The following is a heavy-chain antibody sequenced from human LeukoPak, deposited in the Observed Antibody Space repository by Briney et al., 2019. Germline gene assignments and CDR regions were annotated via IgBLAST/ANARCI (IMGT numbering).Heavy chain of an antibody. D-gene: IGHD2-2*01. Sequence: SETLSLTCAVYGGSFSGYYWSWIRQPPGKGLEWIGEINHSGSINYNPSLKSRVTISVDTSKNQFSLKLSSVTAADTAVYYCASLPLGYCSSTSCPVHSTYYYYGMDVWGQGTTVTVSS. CDR3: ASLPLGYCSSTSCPVHSTYYYYGMDV. CDR2: INHSGSI. CDR1: GGSFSGYY. J-gene: IGHJ6*02. V-gene: IGHV4-34*01.